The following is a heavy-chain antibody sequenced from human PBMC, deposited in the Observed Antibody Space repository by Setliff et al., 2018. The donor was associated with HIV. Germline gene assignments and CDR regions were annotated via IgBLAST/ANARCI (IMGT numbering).Heavy chain of an antibody. D-gene: IGHD3-9*01. V-gene: IGHV4-4*07. CDR2: IYISGNT. J-gene: IGHJ4*02. CDR1: GGSISPYY. CDR3: ARLLEGPDYSSDFRYFDWFPDV. Sequence: PSETLSLTCSVSGGSISPYYWSWIRQPAGKGLEWIGRIYISGNTIYNPSLKRRVTMSVDTSKNQFSLILNSVTAADTAVYYCARLLEGPDYSSDFRYFDWFPDVWGQGTLVTVSS.